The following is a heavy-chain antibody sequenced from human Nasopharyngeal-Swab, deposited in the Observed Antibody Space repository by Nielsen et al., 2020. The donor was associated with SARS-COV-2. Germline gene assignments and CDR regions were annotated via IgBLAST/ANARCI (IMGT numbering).Heavy chain of an antibody. J-gene: IGHJ2*01. CDR2: IYPGDSDT. CDR1: GYSFTSYW. Sequence: QVSCKGSGYSFTSYWIGWVRQMPAKGLAWMGIIYPGDSDTRYSPSFQGQVTTSAEKSISPAYLQWSSLKASDTAMYYCARLRYSSGRYWYFDLWGRGTLVTVSS. CDR3: ARLRYSSGRYWYFDL. D-gene: IGHD6-19*01. V-gene: IGHV5-51*01.